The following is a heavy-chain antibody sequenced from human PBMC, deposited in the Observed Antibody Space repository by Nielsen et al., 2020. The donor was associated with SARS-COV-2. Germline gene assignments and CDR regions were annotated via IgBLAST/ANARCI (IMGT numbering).Heavy chain of an antibody. CDR2: ISSSSSYI. V-gene: IGHV3-21*01. Sequence: GESLKISCAASGFNFSSYSMNWVRQAPGKGLGWVSSISSSSSYIYYADSVKGRFTISRDNAKNSLYLQMNSLRAEDTAMYYCATKQYYYDSRSFSIDYCGQGTLVTVSS. D-gene: IGHD3-10*01. CDR1: GFNFSSYS. J-gene: IGHJ4*02. CDR3: ATKQYYYDSRSFSIDY.